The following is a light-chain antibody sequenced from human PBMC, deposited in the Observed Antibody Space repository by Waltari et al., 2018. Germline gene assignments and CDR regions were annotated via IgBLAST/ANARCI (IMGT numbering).Light chain of an antibody. CDR1: SGSIASNY. V-gene: IGLV6-57*01. J-gene: IGLJ3*02. Sequence: NFMLTQPHSVSESPGKTVTISCTRSSGSIASNYVQWYQQRPGSSPTAVIYEDNQRPSGVPDRFSGSIDSSSNSASRTISGLKTEGEAYYYCQSYDNRNHWVFGGGTKLTVL. CDR3: QSYDNRNHWV. CDR2: EDN.